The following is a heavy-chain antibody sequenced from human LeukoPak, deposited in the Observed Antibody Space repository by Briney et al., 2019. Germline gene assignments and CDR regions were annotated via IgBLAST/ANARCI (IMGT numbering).Heavy chain of an antibody. J-gene: IGHJ4*02. CDR1: GDSVSSNSVA. CDR2: TYYRSKWYN. CDR3: ARGKYFYANSGSPPFDY. D-gene: IGHD3-22*01. Sequence: SQTLSLTCAISGDSVSSNSVAWNWIRQSPSRGLEWLGRTYYRSKWYNDYAVSMKSRISINPDTSKNQFSLHLNSVTPEDTAVYYCARGKYFYANSGSPPFDYWGQGTLVTVSS. V-gene: IGHV6-1*01.